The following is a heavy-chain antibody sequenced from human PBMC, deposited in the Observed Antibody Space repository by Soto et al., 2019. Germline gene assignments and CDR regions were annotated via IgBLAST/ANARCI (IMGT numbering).Heavy chain of an antibody. V-gene: IGHV3-11*06. CDR1: GFTFSYYY. D-gene: IGHD3-22*01. CDR2: ISSSSSYT. Sequence: GGSLRLSCAASGFTFSYYYMSWIRQAPGKGLEWVSYISSSSSYTNYADSVKGRFTISRDNAKNSLYLQMNSLRAGDTAVYYCARDRYYSEPDYWGQGTLVTVSS. CDR3: ARDRYYSEPDY. J-gene: IGHJ4*02.